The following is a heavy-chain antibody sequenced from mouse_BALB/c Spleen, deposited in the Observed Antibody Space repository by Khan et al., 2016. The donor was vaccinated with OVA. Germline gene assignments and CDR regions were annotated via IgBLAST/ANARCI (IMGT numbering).Heavy chain of an antibody. Sequence: EVKLLESGPGLVKPSQSLSLTCTVTGYSITSDYAWNWIRQFPGNKLEWMGYIRYSGSTSYNPSLKSRITTTRDTSKNQFFLQLNSVTTEDTDTYYCARAGSRYNYAMDYWGQGTAVTVSS. V-gene: IGHV3-2*02. J-gene: IGHJ4*01. CDR3: ARAGSRYNYAMDY. CDR2: IRYSGST. D-gene: IGHD1-1*01. CDR1: GYSITSDYA.